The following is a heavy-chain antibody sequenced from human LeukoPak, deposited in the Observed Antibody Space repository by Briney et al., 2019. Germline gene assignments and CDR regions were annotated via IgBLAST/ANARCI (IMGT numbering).Heavy chain of an antibody. CDR1: GFTVSSNY. CDR2: IYSGGST. Sequence: GGSLRLSCAASGFTVSSNYMSWVRQAPGKGLEWVSVIYSGGSTYYADSVKGRFTISRDNSKNSLYLQMNSLRAEDTAVYYCARGYSYGRVEYWGQGTLVTVSS. V-gene: IGHV3-66*01. CDR3: ARGYSYGRVEY. D-gene: IGHD5-18*01. J-gene: IGHJ4*02.